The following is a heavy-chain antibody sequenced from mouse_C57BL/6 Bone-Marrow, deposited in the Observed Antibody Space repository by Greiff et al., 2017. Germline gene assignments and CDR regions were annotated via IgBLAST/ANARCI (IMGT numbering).Heavy chain of an antibody. Sequence: EVQGVESGGGLVKPGGSLKLSCAPSGFTFSDYGMHWVRQAPEKGLEWVAYISSGSSTIYYADTVKGRFTISRDNAKNTLFLQMTSLRSEDTAMYYCARDYDYDPAWFAYWGQGTLVTVSA. CDR3: ARDYDYDPAWFAY. CDR1: GFTFSDYG. D-gene: IGHD2-4*01. CDR2: ISSGSSTI. J-gene: IGHJ3*01. V-gene: IGHV5-17*01.